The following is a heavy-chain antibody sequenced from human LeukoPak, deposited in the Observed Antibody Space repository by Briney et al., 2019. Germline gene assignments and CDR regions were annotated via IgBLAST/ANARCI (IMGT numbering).Heavy chain of an antibody. CDR2: ISGSGGST. V-gene: IGHV3-23*01. CDR3: AKESNCGGDCRHFDY. J-gene: IGHJ4*02. CDR1: GFTFDNYA. Sequence: PGGSLRLSCAASGFTFDNYAMTWVRQAPGKGLEWVSAISGSGGSTYYADSVKGRFTISRDNSKNTLYLQMNSLRAEDTAVYYCAKESNCGGDCRHFDYWGQGTLVTVSS. D-gene: IGHD2-21*01.